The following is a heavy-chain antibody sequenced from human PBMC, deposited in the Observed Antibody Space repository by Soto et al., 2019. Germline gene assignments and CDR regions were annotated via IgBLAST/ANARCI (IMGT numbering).Heavy chain of an antibody. V-gene: IGHV4-59*01. CDR3: ARPLYSSGPMDF. J-gene: IGHJ6*02. CDR2: IYYSGST. CDR1: GGSISSYY. D-gene: IGHD5-18*01. Sequence: SETLSLTCTVSGGSISSYYWSWIRQPPGKGLEWIGYIYYSGSTNYNPSLKSRVTISVDTSKNQFSLKLSSVTAADTAVYYCARPLYSSGPMDFWGQGTTVTVSS.